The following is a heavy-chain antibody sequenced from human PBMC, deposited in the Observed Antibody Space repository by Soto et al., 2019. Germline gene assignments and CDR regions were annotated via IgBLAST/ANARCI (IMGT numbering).Heavy chain of an antibody. CDR3: WLTWDCSGGSCYPEYFQH. D-gene: IGHD2-15*01. J-gene: IGHJ1*01. V-gene: IGHV3-21*01. CDR2: ISSSSSYI. Sequence: PGGSLRLSCAASGFTFSSYSMNWVRQAPGKGLEWVSSISSSSSYIYYADSVKGRFAISRDNAKNSLYLQMNSLRAEDTAVYYCWLTWDCSGGSCYPEYFQHWGQGTLVTVSS. CDR1: GFTFSSYS.